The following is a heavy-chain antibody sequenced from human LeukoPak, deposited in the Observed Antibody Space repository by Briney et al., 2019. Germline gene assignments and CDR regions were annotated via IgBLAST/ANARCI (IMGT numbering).Heavy chain of an antibody. Sequence: QTGGSLRLSCAASGFTVSSNSMSWVCQAPGKGLEWVSFIYSSVTHYSDSVKGRFTISRDNSRNTLFLQMNSLRAEDTAVYYCARRAGAYSHPYDYWGQGTLVTVSS. CDR1: GFTVSSNS. D-gene: IGHD4/OR15-4a*01. CDR3: ARRAGAYSHPYDY. J-gene: IGHJ4*02. CDR2: IYSSVT. V-gene: IGHV3-53*01.